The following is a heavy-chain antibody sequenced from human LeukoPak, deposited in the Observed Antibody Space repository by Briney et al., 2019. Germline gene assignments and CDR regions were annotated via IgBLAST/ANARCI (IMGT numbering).Heavy chain of an antibody. D-gene: IGHD3-10*01. J-gene: IGHJ5*02. CDR3: ARLANSGSYYGWFDP. Sequence: SETLSLTCAVYGGSFSGYYWSWIRQPPGKGLEWIGQINHSGSTNYNPSLKSRVTISVDTSKNQFSLKLSSVTAADTAVYYCARLANSGSYYGWFDPWGQGTLVTVSS. CDR1: GGSFSGYY. V-gene: IGHV4-34*01. CDR2: INHSGST.